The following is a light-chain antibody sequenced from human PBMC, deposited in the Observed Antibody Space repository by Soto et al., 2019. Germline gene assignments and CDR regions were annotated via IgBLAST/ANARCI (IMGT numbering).Light chain of an antibody. CDR1: SGHSSYA. J-gene: IGLJ2*01. Sequence: QPVLTQSPSAPASLGASVKLTCTLSSGHSSYAIAWHQQQPERGPRYLMKLNSDGSLTKGDGIPDRFSGSSSGTERYLSISSLQSEDEADYYCQTWDTGIVVFGGGTKVTVL. CDR3: QTWDTGIVV. V-gene: IGLV4-69*01. CDR2: LNSDGSL.